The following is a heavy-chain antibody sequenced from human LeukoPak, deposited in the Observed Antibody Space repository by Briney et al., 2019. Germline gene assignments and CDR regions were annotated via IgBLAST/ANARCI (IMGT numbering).Heavy chain of an antibody. V-gene: IGHV3-53*01. CDR2: IYSGGST. CDR1: GFTVSSNY. CDR3: AKDLTGDGWDAFDI. D-gene: IGHD7-27*01. Sequence: GGSLRLSCAASGFTVSSNYMSWVRQAPGKGLEWVSVIYSGGSTYYADSVKGRFTISRDNSKNTLYLQMNSLRAEDTAVYYCAKDLTGDGWDAFDIWGQGTMVTVSS. J-gene: IGHJ3*02.